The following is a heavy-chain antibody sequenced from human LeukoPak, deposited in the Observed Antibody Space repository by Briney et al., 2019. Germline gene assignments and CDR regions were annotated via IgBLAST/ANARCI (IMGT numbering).Heavy chain of an antibody. Sequence: GGSLRLSCAASGFTFDDYGMSWVRQAPGKGLEWVSGINRNGGSTGYADSVKGRFTISRDNAKNSLYLQMNSLRAEDTALYYCARRDIVVVPAAIIGAFDIWGQGTMVTVSS. J-gene: IGHJ3*02. CDR2: INRNGGST. V-gene: IGHV3-20*04. D-gene: IGHD2-2*02. CDR3: ARRDIVVVPAAIIGAFDI. CDR1: GFTFDDYG.